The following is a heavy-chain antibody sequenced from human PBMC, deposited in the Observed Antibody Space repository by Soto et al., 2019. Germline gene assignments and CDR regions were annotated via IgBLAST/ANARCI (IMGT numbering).Heavy chain of an antibody. CDR3: ATRDSGDYHYFDY. D-gene: IGHD2-21*02. V-gene: IGHV3-53*01. J-gene: IGHJ4*01. CDR1: GVTVSRNY. Sequence: EVQLVESGGSLIQPGGSLRLSCAASGVTVSRNYMTWVRQAPGKGLEWVSHIYSGGRTYYADSVKGRFTISRDSSKNTLYLQMHSLRDGYTAVYYCATRDSGDYHYFDYWGHGTLVTVSP. CDR2: IYSGGRT.